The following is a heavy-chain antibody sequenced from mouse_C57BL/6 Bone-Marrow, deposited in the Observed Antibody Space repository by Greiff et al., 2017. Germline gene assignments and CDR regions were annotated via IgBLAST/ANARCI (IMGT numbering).Heavy chain of an antibody. CDR2: IYPGSGST. V-gene: IGHV1-55*01. Sequence: VKLQQPGAELVKPGASVKMSCKASGYTFTSHWITWVKQRPGQGLEWIGDIYPGSGSTNYNEKFKSKATLTVDTSSSTAYMQLSSLTSEDSAVYYCARDGYYLWFAYWGQGTLVTVSA. CDR3: ARDGYYLWFAY. D-gene: IGHD2-3*01. CDR1: GYTFTSHW. J-gene: IGHJ3*01.